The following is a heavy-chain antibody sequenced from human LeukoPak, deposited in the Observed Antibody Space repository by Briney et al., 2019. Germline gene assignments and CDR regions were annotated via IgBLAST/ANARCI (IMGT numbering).Heavy chain of an antibody. J-gene: IGHJ3*02. CDR2: ISGSGSSI. CDR3: AREGGFGYDDAFDT. Sequence: GRSLRLSCTASGFTFGEYSMSWVRQAPGKGLEWISYISGSGSSIFYADSLQGRFTVSRDNAKNSVYLQMNSLRAEDTAVYYCAREGGFGYDDAFDTWGHGTTVTVSS. D-gene: IGHD3-16*02. CDR1: GFTFGEYS. V-gene: IGHV3-11*04.